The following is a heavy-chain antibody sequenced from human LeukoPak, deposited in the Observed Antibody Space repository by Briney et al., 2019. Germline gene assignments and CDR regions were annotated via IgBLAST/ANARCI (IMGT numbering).Heavy chain of an antibody. CDR1: RSTFSNYV. V-gene: IGHV1-18*01. D-gene: IGHD1-26*01. Sequence: ASAKVPCKASRSTFSNYVISWVRQAPGQGLEWRGWISGYNGKTNYAQRFQARVTLTTDTSTSTFYMELRSLRSDDTAVYFCAREWREWGATKLFAYWGQGTLVTVSS. J-gene: IGHJ4*02. CDR2: ISGYNGKT. CDR3: AREWREWGATKLFAY.